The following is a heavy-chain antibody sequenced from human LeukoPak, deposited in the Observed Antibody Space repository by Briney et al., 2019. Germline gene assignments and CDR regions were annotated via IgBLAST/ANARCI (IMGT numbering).Heavy chain of an antibody. CDR3: AREISPDAFDI. V-gene: IGHV3-30-3*01. CDR2: ISHDGSDK. CDR1: GFTFSSYA. J-gene: IGHJ3*02. Sequence: GGSLRLSCVASGFTFSSYAFHWVRQAPGKGLQRVAVISHDGSDKHYGDSVMGRFTISRDNSKNNLYLQMNSLRPEDTAVYYCAREISPDAFDIWGRGTMVTVSS. D-gene: IGHD3-16*01.